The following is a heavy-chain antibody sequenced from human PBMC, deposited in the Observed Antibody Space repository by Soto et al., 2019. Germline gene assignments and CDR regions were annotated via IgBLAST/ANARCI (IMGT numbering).Heavy chain of an antibody. J-gene: IGHJ1*01. Sequence: QVQLVQSGAEVKKPGSSVKVSCKASGGTFSSYAISWVRQAPGQGLEWMGGIIPIFGTANYAQKFQGRVTITADKSTSTAYMELSSLRSEDTAVYYCARYDYVWGSYCYTGFYEYFQHWGQGTLVTVSS. CDR3: ARYDYVWGSYCYTGFYEYFQH. V-gene: IGHV1-69*06. D-gene: IGHD3-16*02. CDR1: GGTFSSYA. CDR2: IIPIFGTA.